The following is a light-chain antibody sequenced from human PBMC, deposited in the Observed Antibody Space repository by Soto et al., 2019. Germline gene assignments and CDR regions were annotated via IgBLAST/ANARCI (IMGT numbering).Light chain of an antibody. Sequence: QLVLTQSPSASASLGASVKLTCTLSSGHSSYAIAWHQQQPEKGPRYLMKLDSDGSHTKGDAIPDRFSGSSSGAERYLTISSLQSEAEADYYCQIWGTGIHVVFGGGTKLTVL. J-gene: IGLJ2*01. CDR3: QIWGTGIHVV. CDR2: LDSDGSH. V-gene: IGLV4-69*01. CDR1: SGHSSYA.